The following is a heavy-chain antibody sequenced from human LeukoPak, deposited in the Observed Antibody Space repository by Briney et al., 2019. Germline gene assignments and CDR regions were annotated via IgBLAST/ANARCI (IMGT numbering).Heavy chain of an antibody. V-gene: IGHV3-21*04. J-gene: IGHJ3*02. D-gene: IGHD4-17*01. Sequence: GGSLRLSCVASGFTFSSQSMNWVRQAPGKGLEWVSSISSSSNYIYYADSVKGRFTISRDNAKNSLYLQMNSLRAEDTAVYYCARDRPTTVTTGGDAFDIWGQGTMVTVSS. CDR3: ARDRPTTVTTGGDAFDI. CDR2: ISSSSNYI. CDR1: GFTFSSQS.